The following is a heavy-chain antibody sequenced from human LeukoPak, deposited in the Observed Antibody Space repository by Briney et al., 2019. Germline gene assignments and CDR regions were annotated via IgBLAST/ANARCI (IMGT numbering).Heavy chain of an antibody. V-gene: IGHV3-74*01. CDR3: TRGFWGWEVDY. Sequence: PGRSLRLSCAASGFTFSSFWMHWVRLAPGKGLVWVSRINTDGSSTNYADSVKGRFTMSRDNAKNTLYLQMNSLRAEDTAVYYCTRGFWGWEVDYWGQGSLVTVTS. CDR1: GFTFSSFW. J-gene: IGHJ4*02. D-gene: IGHD3-16*01. CDR2: INTDGSST.